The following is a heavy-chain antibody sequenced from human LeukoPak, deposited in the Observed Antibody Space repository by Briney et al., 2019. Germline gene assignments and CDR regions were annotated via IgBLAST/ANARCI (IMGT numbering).Heavy chain of an antibody. J-gene: IGHJ4*02. CDR2: IYHSGST. Sequence: PSETLSLTCAVSGFSISSGYYWGWIRQPPGKGLEWIGSIYHSGSTYYNPSLKSRVTISVDTSKNQFSLKLSSVTAADTAVYYCARRKNLGSSAWYPLFDYWGQGTLVTVSS. CDR1: GFSISSGYY. CDR3: ARRKNLGSSAWYPLFDY. D-gene: IGHD6-19*01. V-gene: IGHV4-38-2*01.